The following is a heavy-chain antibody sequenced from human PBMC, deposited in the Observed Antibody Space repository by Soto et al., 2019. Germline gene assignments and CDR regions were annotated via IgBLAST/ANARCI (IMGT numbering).Heavy chain of an antibody. D-gene: IGHD2-21*01. CDR2: MNPNSGNT. CDR1: GYTFATYD. J-gene: IGHJ5*01. Sequence: QVQLVQSGAEVKTPGASVKVSCKASGYTFATYDINWVRQAPGQGREWMGWMNPNSGNTGYAQKFQGRRTMTRDTALSVAHMELSSLRNEDTAVYYCARSDGYNFNWLDSWGQGTLVTVSA. V-gene: IGHV1-8*01. CDR3: ARSDGYNFNWLDS.